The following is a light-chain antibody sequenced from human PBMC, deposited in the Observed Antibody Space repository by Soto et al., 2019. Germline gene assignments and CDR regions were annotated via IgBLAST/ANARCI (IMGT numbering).Light chain of an antibody. CDR3: SSFVGAPVI. V-gene: IGLV2-8*01. CDR1: IIDVGEYNY. J-gene: IGLJ2*01. Sequence: QSVLTQPPSASGSPGQSFPIPSPGTIIDVGEYNYVSWYQQHPGKVPKLIIFEVNKRPSGVPDRFSGSKSGDTASLTVSGLQAEDEADYYCSSFVGAPVIFGGGTKLTVL. CDR2: EVN.